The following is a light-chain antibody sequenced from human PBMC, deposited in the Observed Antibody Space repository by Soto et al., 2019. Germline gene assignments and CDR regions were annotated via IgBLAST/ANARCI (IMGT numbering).Light chain of an antibody. Sequence: EIVLTQSPATLSLSPGERATLSCRASQSVSTYLAWYQQKPGQAPRLLIYDASNRATGIPARFSGSGSGTDFTLTISSLEPEDFAVYYCQQRHNWPPATFGQGTKVXIK. CDR3: QQRHNWPPAT. V-gene: IGKV3-11*01. CDR2: DAS. J-gene: IGKJ1*01. CDR1: QSVSTY.